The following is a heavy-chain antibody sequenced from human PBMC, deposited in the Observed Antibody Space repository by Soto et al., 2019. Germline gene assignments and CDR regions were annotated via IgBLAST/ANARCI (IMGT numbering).Heavy chain of an antibody. CDR2: INTYNGNT. D-gene: IGHD3-10*01. Sequence: GASVKVSCKASGYIFTKYGISWVRQAPGQGLEWMGWINTYNGNTDYAQKFQGRVTMTTDTSTRTAYMELRSLRSDDSAVYYCAKLGLWFGEHWVDSWGPGTLVTVSS. CDR1: GYIFTKYG. J-gene: IGHJ4*02. CDR3: AKLGLWFGEHWVDS. V-gene: IGHV1-18*01.